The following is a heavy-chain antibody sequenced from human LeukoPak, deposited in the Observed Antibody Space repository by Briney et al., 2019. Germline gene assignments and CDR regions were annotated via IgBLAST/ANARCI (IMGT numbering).Heavy chain of an antibody. V-gene: IGHV4-30-4*07. CDR1: GGSISSGGYS. CDR3: AKSGGYGLIDY. Sequence: PSQTLSLTCAVSGGSISSGGYSWSWIRQPPGKELEWIGYIYYSGSTYYNPSLKSRVTISVDTSMNQFSLKLSSVTAADTAMYYCAKSGGYGLIDYWGQGTLVTVSS. CDR2: IYYSGST. D-gene: IGHD1-26*01. J-gene: IGHJ4*02.